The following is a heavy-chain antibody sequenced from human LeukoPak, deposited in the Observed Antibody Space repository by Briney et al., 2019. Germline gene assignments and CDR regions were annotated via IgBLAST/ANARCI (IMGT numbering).Heavy chain of an antibody. Sequence: SETLSLTCTVSGGSISSSSYYWGWIRQPPGKGLEWIGSIYYSGSTYYNPSLKSRVTISVDTSKNQFSLKLSSVTAADTAVYYCARHGDRWYYDSSGYLKTYYFDYWGQGTLVTVSS. D-gene: IGHD3-22*01. CDR3: ARHGDRWYYDSSGYLKTYYFDY. J-gene: IGHJ4*02. CDR2: IYYSGST. CDR1: GGSISSSSYY. V-gene: IGHV4-39*01.